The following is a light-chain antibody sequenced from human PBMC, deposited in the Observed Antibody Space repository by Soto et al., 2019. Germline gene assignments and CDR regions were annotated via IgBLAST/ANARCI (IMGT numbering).Light chain of an antibody. V-gene: IGLV2-23*02. J-gene: IGLJ1*01. CDR1: SSDVGNYNL. CDR3: CSYAGGGIFYV. CDR2: EVT. Sequence: QSVLTQPASVSGSPGQSITISCTGTSSDVGNYNLVSWYQQHPGKAPKLMIYEVTKRPSGVSNRFSGSKSGNTASLTISGLQAEDEADYYCCSYAGGGIFYVFGTGTKVTVL.